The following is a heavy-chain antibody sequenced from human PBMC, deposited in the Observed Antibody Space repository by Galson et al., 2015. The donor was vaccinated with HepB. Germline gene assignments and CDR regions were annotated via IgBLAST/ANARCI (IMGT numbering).Heavy chain of an antibody. J-gene: IGHJ4*02. D-gene: IGHD4/OR15-4a*01. V-gene: IGHV1-18*04. CDR2: ISAHEGNT. CDR3: ARDRDYRFDY. Sequence: SVKVSCKASGYTFTSNGISWVRQTPRQGLEWLGWISAHEGNTKYAQKYQGRITLTRDTSTSTAYVELRSLRSDDTAVYYCARDRDYRFDYWGQGTLVTVSS. CDR1: GYTFTSNG.